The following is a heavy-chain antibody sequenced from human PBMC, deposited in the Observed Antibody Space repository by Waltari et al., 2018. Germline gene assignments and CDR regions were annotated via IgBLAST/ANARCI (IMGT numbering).Heavy chain of an antibody. CDR1: GGTFRSYA. CDR3: ASQMRYNWNYVSPFDY. Sequence: QVQLVQSGAEVKKPGSSVKVSCKASGGTFRSYASRWLRQAPGQGLEWMGGIIPIFGTANYAQKFQGRVTITADESTSTAYMELSSLRSEDTAVYYCASQMRYNWNYVSPFDYWGQGTLVTVSS. V-gene: IGHV1-69*01. CDR2: IIPIFGTA. D-gene: IGHD1-7*01. J-gene: IGHJ4*02.